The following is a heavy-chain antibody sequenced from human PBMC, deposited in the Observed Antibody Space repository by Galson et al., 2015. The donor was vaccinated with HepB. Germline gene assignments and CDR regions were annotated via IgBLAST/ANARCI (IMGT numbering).Heavy chain of an antibody. CDR3: AKDQSPGGNPRNWYFDL. Sequence: SLRLSCAASGFTFSSYGMHWVRQAPGKGLEWVAFIRYDGSNKYYADSVKGRFTISRDNSKNTLYLQMNSLRAEDTAVYYCAKDQSPGGNPRNWYFDLWGRGTLVTVSS. CDR1: GFTFSSYG. V-gene: IGHV3-30*02. D-gene: IGHD4-23*01. CDR2: IRYDGSNK. J-gene: IGHJ2*01.